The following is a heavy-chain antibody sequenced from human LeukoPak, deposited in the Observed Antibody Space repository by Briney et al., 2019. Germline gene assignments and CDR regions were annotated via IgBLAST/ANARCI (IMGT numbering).Heavy chain of an antibody. D-gene: IGHD2-15*01. V-gene: IGHV3-23*01. CDR3: AKQLGYCSDGSCYFPY. J-gene: IGHJ4*02. CDR2: ISNNGGYT. Sequence: GGSLRLSCAASGFTFSSYWVSWVRQAPGKGLEWVSAISNNGGYTYYADSVQGRFTISRDNSKSTLCLQMNSLRAEDTAVYYCAKQLGYCSDGSCYFPYWGQGTLVTVSS. CDR1: GFTFSSYW.